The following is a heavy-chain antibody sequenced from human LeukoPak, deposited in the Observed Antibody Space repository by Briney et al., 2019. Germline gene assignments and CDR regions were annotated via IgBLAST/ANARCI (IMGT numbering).Heavy chain of an antibody. J-gene: IGHJ3*02. CDR2: IYTSGST. CDR1: GGSISSYY. Sequence: PSETLSLTCTVSGGSISSYYWSWIRQPPGKGLEWIGYIYTSGSTNYNPSLKSRVTISVDTSKNQFSLKLSSVTAADTAVYYCATHTIAYAFGIWGQGTMVTVSS. D-gene: IGHD3-10*01. CDR3: ATHTIAYAFGI. V-gene: IGHV4-4*09.